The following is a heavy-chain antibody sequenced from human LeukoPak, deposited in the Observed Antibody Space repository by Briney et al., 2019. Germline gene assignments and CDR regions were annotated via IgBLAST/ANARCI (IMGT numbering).Heavy chain of an antibody. V-gene: IGHV3-21*01. Sequence: GGSLRLSCAASGFTFSSYSMNWVRQAPGKGLEWVSSISSNSSYIYYADSVKGRFTISRDNAKNSLYLQMNSLRAEDTAVYYCARNEKAAAGLFDYWGQGTLVTVSS. CDR1: GFTFSSYS. CDR3: ARNEKAAAGLFDY. J-gene: IGHJ4*02. D-gene: IGHD6-13*01. CDR2: ISSNSSYI.